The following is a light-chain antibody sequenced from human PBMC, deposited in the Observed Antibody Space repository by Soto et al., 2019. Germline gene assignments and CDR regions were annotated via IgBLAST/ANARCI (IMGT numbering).Light chain of an antibody. J-gene: IGKJ1*01. CDR2: GVY. CDR3: QHYGYSQWT. CDR1: QTGSNSY. V-gene: IGKV3-20*01. Sequence: IVLTQSPGTLSLSPGERATLSCRASQTGSNSYLAWYQHKSGQAPRLLMYGVYTRASGIPDRFSGSGSGTEFTLTITRLEPEGSAVYFCQHYGYSQWTFCQGTKVEIK.